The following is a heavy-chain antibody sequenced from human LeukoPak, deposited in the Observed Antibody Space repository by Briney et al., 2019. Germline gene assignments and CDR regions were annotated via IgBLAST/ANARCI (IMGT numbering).Heavy chain of an antibody. CDR1: GDSIRSYH. J-gene: IGHJ4*02. D-gene: IGHD3-22*01. CDR3: ARIALYDSSGYHFDS. CDR2: LYYSGST. Sequence: SETLSLTCTVSGDSIRSYHWSWIRQPPGKGLEWLGHLYYSGSTNYNPSLKGRLTISVDTSKNQFSLKLSSVTAADTAVYYCARIALYDSSGYHFDSWGQGTLVTVSS. V-gene: IGHV4-59*01.